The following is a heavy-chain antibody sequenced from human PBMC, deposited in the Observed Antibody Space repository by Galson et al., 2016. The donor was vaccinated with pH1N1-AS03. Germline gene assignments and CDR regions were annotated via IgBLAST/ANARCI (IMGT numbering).Heavy chain of an antibody. CDR3: ARQVRDGYNDYFDY. V-gene: IGHV5-51*01. Sequence: QSGAEVKKPGESLKISCKTSGYIFTSYWVAWVRHMPGKGLEWMGIIYPGYSDTRYSPSFQGQVTISADRSINTAYLQWSSLMASDTAIYYCARQVRDGYNDYFDYWGQGSLVTVSS. CDR1: GYIFTSYW. J-gene: IGHJ4*02. CDR2: IYPGYSDT. D-gene: IGHD5-24*01.